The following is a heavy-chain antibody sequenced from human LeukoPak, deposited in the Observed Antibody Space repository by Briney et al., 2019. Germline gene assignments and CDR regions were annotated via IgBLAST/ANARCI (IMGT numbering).Heavy chain of an antibody. CDR1: GFTFSAYD. V-gene: IGHV3-48*03. Sequence: PGGSLRLSCAASGFTFSAYDMNWVRQAPGKGLEWVSHITSSGSTIYYADSVKGRFTISRDNAKNSLYLQMRSLRAEDTAVYYCARPGYSSSWSAFDIWGQGTMVTVSS. J-gene: IGHJ3*02. D-gene: IGHD6-13*01. CDR2: ITSSGSTI. CDR3: ARPGYSSSWSAFDI.